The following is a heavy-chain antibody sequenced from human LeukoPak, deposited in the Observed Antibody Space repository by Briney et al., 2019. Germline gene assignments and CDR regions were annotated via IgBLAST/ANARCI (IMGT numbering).Heavy chain of an antibody. V-gene: IGHV4-34*01. J-gene: IGHJ4*03. CDR2: INHRGDT. CDR1: GGSFSAYY. CDR3: ARGPTISETGYFDY. Sequence: NSSETLSLTCAVYGGSFSAYYWSWIRQSPGKGLEWLAEINHRGDTNYNPSVKSRVSISVDTSKNQFSLKVTSLTAADTAVYYCARGPTISETGYFDYWGQGTLVTVSS. D-gene: IGHD1-1*01.